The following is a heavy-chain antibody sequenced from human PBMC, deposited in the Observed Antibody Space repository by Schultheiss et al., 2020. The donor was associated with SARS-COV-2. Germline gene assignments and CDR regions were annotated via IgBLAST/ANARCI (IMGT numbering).Heavy chain of an antibody. V-gene: IGHV3-64*04. J-gene: IGHJ4*02. CDR1: GFTFSTYA. Sequence: GGSLRLSCSASGFTFSTYAMHWVRQAPGKGLEYVSAINDNGGSTFYADSVKGRFTISRDNSKNTLYLQMNSLRAEDTAVYYCAKVSTGYYYGSGSYCFDYWGQGTLVTVSS. CDR3: AKVSTGYYYGSGSYCFDY. D-gene: IGHD3-10*01. CDR2: INDNGGST.